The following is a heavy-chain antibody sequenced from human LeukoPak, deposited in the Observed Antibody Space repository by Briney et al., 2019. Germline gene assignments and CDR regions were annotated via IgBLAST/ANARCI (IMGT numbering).Heavy chain of an antibody. CDR2: ISAYNGNT. Sequence: GASVKVSCKASGYTLTSYGISWVRQAPGQGLEWMGWISAYNGNTNYAQKLQGRVTMTTDTSTSTAYMELRSLRSDDTAVYYCARSLAAAGNYYYYGMDVWGQGTTVTVSS. CDR3: ARSLAAAGNYYYYGMDV. CDR1: GYTLTSYG. V-gene: IGHV1-18*01. D-gene: IGHD6-13*01. J-gene: IGHJ6*02.